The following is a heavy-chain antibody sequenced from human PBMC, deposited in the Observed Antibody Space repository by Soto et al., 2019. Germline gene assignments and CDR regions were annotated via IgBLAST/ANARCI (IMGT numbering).Heavy chain of an antibody. Sequence: QVQLVQSGAEVKKSGSSVKVSCKASGGTFSGYAISWVRQAPGQGLEWMGGIIPIFGTANYAQKFQGRVTITADESTSTAYMELSSLRSEDTAVYYCARDGFLVDTAMAPYFDYWGQGTLVTVSS. J-gene: IGHJ4*02. D-gene: IGHD5-18*01. CDR1: GGTFSGYA. V-gene: IGHV1-69*01. CDR2: IIPIFGTA. CDR3: ARDGFLVDTAMAPYFDY.